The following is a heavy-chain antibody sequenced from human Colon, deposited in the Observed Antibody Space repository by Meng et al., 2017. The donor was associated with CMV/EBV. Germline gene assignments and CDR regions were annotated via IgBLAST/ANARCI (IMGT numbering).Heavy chain of an antibody. CDR1: GFTSSSFG. CDR3: AKDLSKYASLPMDL. V-gene: IGHV3-9*02. CDR2: ISWTSGST. J-gene: IGHJ5*02. D-gene: IGHD2-2*01. Sequence: SLKISCAASGFTSSSFGMNWVRQAPGKGLEWVAGISWTSGSTGYADSVRGRFTISRDNAKNSLYLQMNSLRLEDTALYYCAKDLSKYASLPMDLWGQGTPVTVSS.